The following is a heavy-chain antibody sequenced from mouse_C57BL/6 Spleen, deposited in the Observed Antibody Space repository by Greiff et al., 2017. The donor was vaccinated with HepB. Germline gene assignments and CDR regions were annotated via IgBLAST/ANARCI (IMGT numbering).Heavy chain of an antibody. CDR1: GFTFSDYG. Sequence: EVHLVESGGGLVKPGGSLKLSCAASGFTFSDYGMHWVRQAPEKGLEWVAYISSGSSTIYYADTVKGRFTISRDNAKNTLFLQMTSLRSEDTAMYYCARNLYGSPYYYAMDYWGQGTSVTVSS. CDR2: ISSGSSTI. V-gene: IGHV5-17*01. CDR3: ARNLYGSPYYYAMDY. D-gene: IGHD1-1*01. J-gene: IGHJ4*01.